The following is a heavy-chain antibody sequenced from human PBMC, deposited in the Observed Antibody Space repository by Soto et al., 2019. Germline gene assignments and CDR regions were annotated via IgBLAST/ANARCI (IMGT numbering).Heavy chain of an antibody. CDR2: IYYSGST. V-gene: IGHV4-39*01. CDR1: GGSISSSSYY. Sequence: QLQLQESGPGLVKPSETLSLTCTVSGGSISSSSYYWVWIRQPPGKGLEWIGSIYYSGSTYYNPSLKSRVTISVDTSKNQFSLKLSSVTAADTAVYYCARAGYSSGWHGKYFDYWGQGTLVTVSS. D-gene: IGHD6-19*01. CDR3: ARAGYSSGWHGKYFDY. J-gene: IGHJ4*02.